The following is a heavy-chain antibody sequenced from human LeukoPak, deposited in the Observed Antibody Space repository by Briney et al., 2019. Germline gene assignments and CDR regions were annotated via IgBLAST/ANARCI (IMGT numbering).Heavy chain of an antibody. CDR2: INPSGDST. Sequence: ASVKVSCKASGYTFTSYYMHWVRQAPGQGLEWMGIINPSGDSTSYAQKFQGRVTMTRDTSTSTVYMELSSLRPEDTAVYYCTYSYGYQGDYYYYGMDVWGQGTTVTVSS. CDR1: GYTFTSYY. D-gene: IGHD5-18*01. V-gene: IGHV1-46*01. CDR3: TYSYGYQGDYYYYGMDV. J-gene: IGHJ6*02.